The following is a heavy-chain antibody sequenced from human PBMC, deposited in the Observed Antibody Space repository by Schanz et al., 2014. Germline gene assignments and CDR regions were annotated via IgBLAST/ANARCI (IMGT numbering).Heavy chain of an antibody. V-gene: IGHV3-21*01. J-gene: IGHJ3*02. CDR3: ARVALPGYSSPRDAFDI. Sequence: EVQLVESGGGLVQPGGSLRLSCTASGFNFSSYSLNWVRQAPGKGLEWVSSISYGTSYIYYAESVKGRFTISRDNAKNSLYLQMNGLRAEDTAVYYCARVALPGYSSPRDAFDIWGQGTLVTASS. CDR1: GFNFSSYS. CDR2: ISYGTSYI. D-gene: IGHD5-18*01.